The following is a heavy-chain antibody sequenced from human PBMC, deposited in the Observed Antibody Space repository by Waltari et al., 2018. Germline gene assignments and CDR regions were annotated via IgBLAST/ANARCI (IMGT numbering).Heavy chain of an antibody. V-gene: IGHV4-38-2*01. Sequence: QVQLQESGPGLVKPSETLSLTCAVSGYSISSGYYWGWIRQPPGKGLEWIGSIYHSGSTYYNPSLKSRVNISVDTSKNQFSLKLSSVTAADTAVYYCARDIVGVPAAIAFDYWGQGTLVTVSS. CDR3: ARDIVGVPAAIAFDY. D-gene: IGHD2-2*01. CDR1: GYSISSGYY. CDR2: IYHSGST. J-gene: IGHJ4*02.